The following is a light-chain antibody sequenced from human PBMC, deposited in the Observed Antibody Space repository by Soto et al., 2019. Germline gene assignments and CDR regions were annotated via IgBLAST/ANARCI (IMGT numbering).Light chain of an antibody. Sequence: QSVLTQPASVSGSPGQSITISCTGTSTDVGAYNLVSWYQQHPGSVPKLIIYEDIKQPSRVSSRFSGSKSGYTASLTISGLQAEDEADYYCCSYAGSRTLVFGGGTKVTVL. CDR3: CSYAGSRTLV. CDR1: STDVGAYNL. J-gene: IGLJ2*01. CDR2: EDI. V-gene: IGLV2-23*01.